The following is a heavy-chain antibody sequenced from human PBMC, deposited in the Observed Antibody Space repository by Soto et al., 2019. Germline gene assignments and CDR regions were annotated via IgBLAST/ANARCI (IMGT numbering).Heavy chain of an antibody. J-gene: IGHJ4*02. CDR3: ARDFRDGYNSVSDY. V-gene: IGHV4-59*12. D-gene: IGHD5-12*01. CDR2: IYYSGST. CDR1: GGSFSPNY. Sequence: SETLSLTCTVSGGSFSPNYWAWIRQPPGKGLEWIGYIYYSGSTYYNPSLKSRVTISVDTSKNQFSLKLSSVTAADTAVYYCARDFRDGYNSVSDYWGQGTLVTVSS.